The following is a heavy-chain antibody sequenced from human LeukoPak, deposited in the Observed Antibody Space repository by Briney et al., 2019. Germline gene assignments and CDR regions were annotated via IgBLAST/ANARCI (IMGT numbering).Heavy chain of an antibody. CDR1: GFTFSNYW. Sequence: GGSLTLSCAASGFTFSNYWMHWVRPAPGKGLVWVSRINSDGRTTSYGDSVKGRFTISRDNAKNTLYLQMNSLRAEDTGVYYCARGGTSGSLIYWGQGTLVTVSS. J-gene: IGHJ4*02. CDR3: ARGGTSGSLIY. CDR2: INSDGRTT. V-gene: IGHV3-74*01. D-gene: IGHD1-26*01.